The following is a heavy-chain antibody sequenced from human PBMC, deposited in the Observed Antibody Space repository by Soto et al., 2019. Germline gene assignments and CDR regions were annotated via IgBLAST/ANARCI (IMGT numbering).Heavy chain of an antibody. CDR1: GFTVTSNH. J-gene: IGHJ4*02. CDR2: IYAGSIT. D-gene: IGHD3-10*01. Sequence: VGSLRLSCAASGFTVTSNHMSWVRQAAGRGLEWVSVIYAGSITFYADSVEGRFTISRDSSKNSLYLEMNSLRAEDTAVYYCARIHYYNSGTILDHWGQGTMVTVYS. CDR3: ARIHYYNSGTILDH. V-gene: IGHV3-53*01.